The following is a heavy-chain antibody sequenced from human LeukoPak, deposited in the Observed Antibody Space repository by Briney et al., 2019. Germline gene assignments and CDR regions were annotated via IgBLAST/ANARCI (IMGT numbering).Heavy chain of an antibody. Sequence: ASVKVSCKASGYIFTSYYMHWVRQAPGQGREWMGIINPSGGSTSYAQKFLGRVTMTRDTSTSTVYMELSSLRSEDTAVYYCARDWDTTYYMDVWGKGTTVTVSS. CDR3: ARDWDTTYYMDV. J-gene: IGHJ6*03. D-gene: IGHD5-18*01. V-gene: IGHV1-46*01. CDR2: INPSGGST. CDR1: GYIFTSYY.